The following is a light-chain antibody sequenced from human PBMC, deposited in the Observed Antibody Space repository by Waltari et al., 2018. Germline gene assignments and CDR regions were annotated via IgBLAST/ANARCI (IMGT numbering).Light chain of an antibody. V-gene: IGKV3-15*01. CDR1: QSVSSY. Sequence: EVLMTQSPTTLSVSPGERATLSCRASQSVSSYLAWYQQTPGQAPRLLIYAASTRATGVPARFSGSGSGTEFTLTISSLQSEDFAVYYCQQYSNWPPLTFGGGTKVEIK. CDR3: QQYSNWPPLT. CDR2: AAS. J-gene: IGKJ4*01.